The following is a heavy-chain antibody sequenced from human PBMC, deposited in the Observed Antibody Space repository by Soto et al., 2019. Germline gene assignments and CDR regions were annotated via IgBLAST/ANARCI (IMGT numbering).Heavy chain of an antibody. Sequence: VQVVESGGGVVQPGRWLRRSCVASRFSLSNTGMHWVRQARGKGPEWVAMITHNGRSTYYVDSVKGRFTISRDNSRNTLYLQMNSLRPEDTSVYYCAKDWGDSGWFNLFDPWGQGTLVTVSS. CDR1: RFSLSNTG. V-gene: IGHV3-30*18. CDR2: ITHNGRST. D-gene: IGHD6-19*01. J-gene: IGHJ5*02. CDR3: AKDWGDSGWFNLFDP.